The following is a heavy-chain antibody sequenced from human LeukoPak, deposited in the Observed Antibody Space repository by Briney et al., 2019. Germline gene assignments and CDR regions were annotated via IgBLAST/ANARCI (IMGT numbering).Heavy chain of an antibody. CDR3: ARGGYSSIASRYAFDP. CDR2: IYYSGGT. V-gene: IGHV4-59*01. D-gene: IGHD6-6*01. CDR1: GGSISSYY. J-gene: IGHJ5*02. Sequence: PLETPSLTCTVSGGSISSYYWSWVRQPPGKGLEWIGYIYYSGGTNYNPSLKSRVTILLDTSKNQFSLKLSSVTAADTAVYYCARGGYSSIASRYAFDPWGQGTLVSASS.